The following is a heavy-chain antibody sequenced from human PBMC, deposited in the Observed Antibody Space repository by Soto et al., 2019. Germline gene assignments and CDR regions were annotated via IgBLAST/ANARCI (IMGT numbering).Heavy chain of an antibody. D-gene: IGHD2-2*01. CDR1: GFTFSSYA. CDR2: ISGSGGST. Sequence: GGSLRLSCAASGFTFSSYAMSWVRQAPGKGLEWVSAISGSGGSTYYADSVKGRFTISRDNSKNTLYLQMNSLRAEDTAVYYCAKLSTGNYYYYYYMDVWGKGTTVTVSS. V-gene: IGHV3-23*01. CDR3: AKLSTGNYYYYYYMDV. J-gene: IGHJ6*03.